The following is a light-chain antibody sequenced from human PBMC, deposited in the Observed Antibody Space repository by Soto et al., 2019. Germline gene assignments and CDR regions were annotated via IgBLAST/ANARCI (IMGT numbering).Light chain of an antibody. Sequence: EIVFTQSPGTLSLSPGERATLSFRVSQSVRNSYLAWHQQKPRQAPGLLIYGASSRATGIPDRCGGSWSRKVFIIIISRLEPEYFAVYYCQQYSSSRTFGQGTKVDIK. CDR2: GAS. CDR3: QQYSSSRT. CDR1: QSVRNSY. J-gene: IGKJ1*01. V-gene: IGKV3-20*01.